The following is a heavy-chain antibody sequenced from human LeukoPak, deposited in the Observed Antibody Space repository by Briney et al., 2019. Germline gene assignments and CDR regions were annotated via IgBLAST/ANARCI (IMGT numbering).Heavy chain of an antibody. D-gene: IGHD3-10*02. CDR3: AELGITMIGGV. J-gene: IGHJ6*04. CDR2: IKQDGSEK. V-gene: IGHV3-7*01. Sequence: GGSLRLSCAASGFTFSNFWMSWVRQTPGKGLEWVANIKQDGSEKYYVDSVKGRFTISRDNAKNSLYLQMNSLRAEDTAVYYCAELGITMIGGVWGKGTTVTISS. CDR1: GFTFSNFW.